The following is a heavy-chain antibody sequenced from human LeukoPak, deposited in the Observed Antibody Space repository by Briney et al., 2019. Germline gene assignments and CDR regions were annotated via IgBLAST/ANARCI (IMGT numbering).Heavy chain of an antibody. J-gene: IGHJ3*02. V-gene: IGHV4-61*01. CDR3: ARDRRYVWGSYRYTSAFDI. CDR1: GGSVSSGSYY. Sequence: SETLSLTCTVSGGSVSSGSYYWSWLRQPPGKGLEWIGYIYYSGSTNYNPSLKSRVTISVDTSKNQFSLKLSSVTAADTAVYYCARDRRYVWGSYRYTSAFDIWGQGTMVTVSS. D-gene: IGHD3-16*02. CDR2: IYYSGST.